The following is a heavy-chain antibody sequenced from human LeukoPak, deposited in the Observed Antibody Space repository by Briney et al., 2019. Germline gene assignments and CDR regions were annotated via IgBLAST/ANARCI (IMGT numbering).Heavy chain of an antibody. CDR1: GGSISSSSYY. V-gene: IGHV4-39*01. CDR2: IYYSGSP. Sequence: KPSETLSLTCTVSGGSISSSSYYWGWIRQPPGKGLEWTGSIYYSGSPYYNQALKSRVSLSVDTSKNQFALKLSSVTAADTAVYYCARSLFTSSGYYTYWGQGTLVTVSS. J-gene: IGHJ4*02. D-gene: IGHD3-22*01. CDR3: ARSLFTSSGYYTY.